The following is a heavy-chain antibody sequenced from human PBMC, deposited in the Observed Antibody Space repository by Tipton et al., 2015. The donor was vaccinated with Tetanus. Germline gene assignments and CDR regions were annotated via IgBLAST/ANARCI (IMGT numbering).Heavy chain of an antibody. CDR1: GFTSESHY. D-gene: IGHD1-1*01. V-gene: IGHV3-74*01. CDR3: ARRSLTNYGLDV. J-gene: IGHJ6*02. CDR2: INPDGRRT. Sequence: SLRLSCAASGFTSESHYMHWVRQTPGKGLVWISRINPDGRRTNYTDSVKGRFTISRDNAKNTVYLQMNSLRAEDTAVYFCARRSLTNYGLDVWGQGIPVTVSS.